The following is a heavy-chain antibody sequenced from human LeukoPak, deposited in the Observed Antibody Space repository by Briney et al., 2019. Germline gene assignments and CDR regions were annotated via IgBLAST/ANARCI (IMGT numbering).Heavy chain of an antibody. J-gene: IGHJ4*02. CDR2: IYYSGST. CDR3: ARALTFRYGSGSYND. V-gene: IGHV4-59*01. Sequence: SETLSLTCTVSGGSISSYYWSWIRQPPGKGLEWIGYIYYSGSTNYNPSLKSRVTISADTSKNQFSLKLSSVTAADTAVYYCARALTFRYGSGSYNDWGQGTLVTVSS. D-gene: IGHD3-10*01. CDR1: GGSISSYY.